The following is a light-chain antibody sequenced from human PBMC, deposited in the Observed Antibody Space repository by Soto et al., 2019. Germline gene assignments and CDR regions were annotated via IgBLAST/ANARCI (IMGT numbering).Light chain of an antibody. CDR1: SSDVGGYNY. J-gene: IGLJ1*01. CDR3: SSYAGSNNYV. CDR2: EVS. Sequence: QSALTQPPSASGSPGQSVTTSCTGTSSDVGGYNYVSWYQQHPGKAPKLMIYEVSKRPSGVPDRFSGSKSGNTASLTVSGLQVEDEADYYCSSYAGSNNYVFGTGTKVTVL. V-gene: IGLV2-8*01.